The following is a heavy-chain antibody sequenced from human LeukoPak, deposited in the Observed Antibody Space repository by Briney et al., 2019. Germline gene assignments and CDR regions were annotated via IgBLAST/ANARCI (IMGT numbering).Heavy chain of an antibody. CDR1: VYTFTIYG. CDR2: ISAYNGNT. Sequence: ASVTVSFKASVYTFTIYGISWVRQAPGQGLEWMGWISAYNGNTNYAQKLQGRVTMTTDTSTSTAYMELRSLRSDDTAVYYCARGDDYGDYGPFDYWGQGTLVTVSS. V-gene: IGHV1-18*01. J-gene: IGHJ4*02. D-gene: IGHD4-17*01. CDR3: ARGDDYGDYGPFDY.